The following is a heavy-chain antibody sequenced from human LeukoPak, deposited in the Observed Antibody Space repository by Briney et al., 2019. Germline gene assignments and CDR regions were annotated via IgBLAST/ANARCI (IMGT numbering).Heavy chain of an antibody. CDR2: IYHSGST. CDR1: GYSINSGYY. D-gene: IGHD5-18*01. J-gene: IGHJ4*02. V-gene: IGHV4-38-2*02. CDR3: SAAMVQTRVDY. Sequence: SETLSLTCTVSGYSINSGYYWGWIRQPPGKGLEWIGSIYHSGSTYYNPSLKSRVTISVDTSKNQFSLKLSSVTAADTAVYYCSAAMVQTRVDYWGQGTLVTVSS.